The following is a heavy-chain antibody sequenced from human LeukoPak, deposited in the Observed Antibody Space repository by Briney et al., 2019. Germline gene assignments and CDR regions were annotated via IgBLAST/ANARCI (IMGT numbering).Heavy chain of an antibody. CDR2: IYTSGNT. V-gene: IGHV4-4*07. CDR1: GGSISGSY. Sequence: PSETLSLTCTVSGGSISGSYWSWIRQPAGKGLEWIGRIYTSGNTNYNPSLKSRVTMSVDTSKNQFSLKLRSVTAADTAVYYCARGYSSVWPFDYWGQGTLVTVSS. CDR3: ARGYSSVWPFDY. J-gene: IGHJ4*02. D-gene: IGHD6-19*01.